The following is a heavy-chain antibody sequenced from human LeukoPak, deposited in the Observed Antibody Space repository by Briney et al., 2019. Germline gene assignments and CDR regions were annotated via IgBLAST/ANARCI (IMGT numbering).Heavy chain of an antibody. CDR1: GGSISSSSYY. V-gene: IGHV4-39*01. J-gene: IGHJ4*02. CDR3: ARQTRCSGGTCYSFDY. CDR2: WYYSGST. D-gene: IGHD2-15*01. Sequence: PSETLSLTCTVSGGSISSSSYYWGWIRQPPGKGLEWIGSWYYSGSTYYNPSLKSRVTISVDTTKNQFSLKLSSVTAADTAVYYCARQTRCSGGTCYSFDYWGQGTLVTVSS.